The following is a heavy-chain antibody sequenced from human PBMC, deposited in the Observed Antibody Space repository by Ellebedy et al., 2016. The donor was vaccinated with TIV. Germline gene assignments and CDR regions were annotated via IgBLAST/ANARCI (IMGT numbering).Heavy chain of an antibody. CDR2: ISVHNGYT. Sequence: ASVKVSCXASGYTFTSYSVSWVRQAPGQGPEWMGWISVHNGYTSYVQKLQGRVTMTAETSTSTVYMELRSLSADDTAVYYCAREFRSSSPTGYYYYYMDVWGQGTTVTVSS. CDR3: AREFRSSSPTGYYYYYMDV. D-gene: IGHD6-13*01. J-gene: IGHJ6*03. V-gene: IGHV1-18*01. CDR1: GYTFTSYS.